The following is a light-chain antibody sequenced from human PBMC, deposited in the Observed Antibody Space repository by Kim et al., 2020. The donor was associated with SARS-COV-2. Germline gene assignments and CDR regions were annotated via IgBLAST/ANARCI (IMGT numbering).Light chain of an antibody. CDR3: SSHTSTRTFV. J-gene: IGLJ1*01. V-gene: IGLV2-14*03. CDR2: DVT. Sequence: QSALTQPASVSGSPGQSITISCTGTSSDVGGAYNYVSWYLQHPGKAPKIMIFDVTKRPSGVSNRFSGSKSGNTASLTISGLQAEDEGDYYCSSHTSTRTFVFGSGTKVTVL. CDR1: SSDVGGAYNY.